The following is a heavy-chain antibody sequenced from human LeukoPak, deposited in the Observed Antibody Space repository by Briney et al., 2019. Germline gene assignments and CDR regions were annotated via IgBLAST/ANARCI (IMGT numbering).Heavy chain of an antibody. D-gene: IGHD2-2*01. CDR3: ARWNCSSTGCLFYFDY. CDR1: GYSISSGYY. J-gene: IGHJ4*02. V-gene: IGHV4-38-2*02. CDR2: IYHSGST. Sequence: SETLSLTCTVSGYSISSGYYWGWIRQPPGKGLEWIGSIYHSGSTYYNPSLKSRVTISIDRSKNQFSLKLNSVTAADTAVYYCARWNCSSTGCLFYFDYWGQGTLVTVSS.